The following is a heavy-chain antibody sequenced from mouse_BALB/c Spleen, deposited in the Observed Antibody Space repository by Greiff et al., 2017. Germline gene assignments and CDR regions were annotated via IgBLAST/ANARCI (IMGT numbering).Heavy chain of an antibody. D-gene: IGHD1-1*01. J-gene: IGHJ4*01. Sequence: VQLQESGPGLVAPSQSLSITCTVSGFSLTSYGVHWVRQPPGKGLEWLGVIWAGGSTNYNSALMSRLSISKDNSKSQVFLKMNSLQTDDTAMYYCARDSLGSRGIYYAMDYWGQGTSVTVSS. CDR2: IWAGGST. CDR3: ARDSLGSRGIYYAMDY. CDR1: GFSLTSYG. V-gene: IGHV2-9*02.